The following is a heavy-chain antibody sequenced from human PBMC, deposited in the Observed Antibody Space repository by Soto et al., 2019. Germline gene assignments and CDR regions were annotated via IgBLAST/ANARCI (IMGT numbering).Heavy chain of an antibody. CDR2: IYYSGST. Sequence: SETLSLTCTVSGGSISSSSYYWSWIRQPPGKGLEWIGYIYYSGSTNYNPSLKSRVTISVDTSKNQFSLKLSSVTAADTAVYYCARGSTYYYDSSGYYVRQLTHWYFDLWGRGTLVTVSS. CDR3: ARGSTYYYDSSGYYVRQLTHWYFDL. CDR1: GGSISSSSYY. V-gene: IGHV4-61*05. J-gene: IGHJ2*01. D-gene: IGHD3-22*01.